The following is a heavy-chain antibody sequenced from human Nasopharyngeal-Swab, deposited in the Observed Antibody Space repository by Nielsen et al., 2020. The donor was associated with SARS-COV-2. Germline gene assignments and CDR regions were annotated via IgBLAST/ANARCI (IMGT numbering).Heavy chain of an antibody. Sequence: GESLKISCAASGFTFSSYSMNWVRQAPGKGLEWVSYISSSSTIYYADSVKGRFTISRDNAKNSLYLQMNSLRDEDTAVYYCSGDLSEYSSGWSEYFQHWGQGTLVTVSS. D-gene: IGHD6-19*01. CDR1: GFTFSSYS. CDR3: SGDLSEYSSGWSEYFQH. CDR2: ISSSSTI. J-gene: IGHJ1*01. V-gene: IGHV3-48*02.